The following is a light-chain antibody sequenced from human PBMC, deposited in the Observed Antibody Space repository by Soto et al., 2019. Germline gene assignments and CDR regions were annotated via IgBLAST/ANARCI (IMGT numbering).Light chain of an antibody. J-gene: IGKJ1*01. CDR2: DAS. Sequence: EIVLTQSPATLSLSPGERATLSCRASQSVSTYLAWYQQKPGQAPRLLIYDASKRATGIPARFSGSGSGTDFTLTITSLEPEDFGVYYCQQRSNWPPTWTFGQGTKVDI. CDR3: QQRSNWPPTWT. V-gene: IGKV3-11*01. CDR1: QSVSTY.